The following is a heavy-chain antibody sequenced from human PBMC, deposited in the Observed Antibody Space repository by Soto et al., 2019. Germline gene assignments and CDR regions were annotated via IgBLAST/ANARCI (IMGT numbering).Heavy chain of an antibody. V-gene: IGHV4-39*01. D-gene: IGHD3-10*01. CDR1: GGSISSSSYY. CDR2: IYYSGST. J-gene: IGHJ4*02. Sequence: PSETLSLTCTVSGGSISSSSYYWGWIRQPPGKGLEWIGSIYYSGSTYYNPSLKSRVTISVDTSKNQFSLKLSSVTAADTAVYYCARIKRPHGSGSYYKGVFDYWGQGTLVTVSS. CDR3: ARIKRPHGSGSYYKGVFDY.